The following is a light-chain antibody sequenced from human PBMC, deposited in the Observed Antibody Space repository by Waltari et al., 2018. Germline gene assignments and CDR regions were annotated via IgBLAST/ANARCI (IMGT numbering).Light chain of an antibody. CDR1: QSVLYSSNNKNY. CDR2: WAS. CDR3: QQYYSTPGWT. Sequence: DIVMTQSPDSLAVSLGERATINCKSSQSVLYSSNNKNYLAWYQQKPGQPPKLLIYWASTRGSGVPDRFSGNGSGNDFTLTISNLQAEDVAVYYCQQYYSTPGWTFGQGTKVEIK. V-gene: IGKV4-1*01. J-gene: IGKJ1*01.